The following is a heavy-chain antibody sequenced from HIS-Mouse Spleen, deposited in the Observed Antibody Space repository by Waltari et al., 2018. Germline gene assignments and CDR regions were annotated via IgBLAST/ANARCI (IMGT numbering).Heavy chain of an antibody. CDR2: IYYSGST. J-gene: IGHJ2*01. CDR1: GGSIRSRSSY. D-gene: IGHD6-13*01. CDR3: AREIPYSSSWYDWYFDL. V-gene: IGHV4-39*07. Sequence: QLQLQESGPGLVKPSETLSLTCTVSGGSIRSRSSYLGWIRQPPGKGLEWIGSIYYSGSTYYNPSLKSRVTISVDTSKNQFSLKLSSVTAADTAVYYCAREIPYSSSWYDWYFDLWGRGTLVTVSS.